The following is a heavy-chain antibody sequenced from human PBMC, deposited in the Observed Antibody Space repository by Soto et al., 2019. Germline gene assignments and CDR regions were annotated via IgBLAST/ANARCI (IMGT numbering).Heavy chain of an antibody. CDR1: GGSISSGGYY. CDR3: ARGDYYDSSGYYPFDY. V-gene: IGHV4-31*03. CDR2: IYYSGST. D-gene: IGHD3-22*01. J-gene: IGHJ4*02. Sequence: QVQLQESGPGLVKPSQTLSLTCTVSGGSISSGGYYWSWIRQHPGKGLEWIGYIYYSGSTYYNPSLKSRVTISVDTSKNQFSLKLSSVTAADTAVYYCARGDYYDSSGYYPFDYWGQGTLVTVSS.